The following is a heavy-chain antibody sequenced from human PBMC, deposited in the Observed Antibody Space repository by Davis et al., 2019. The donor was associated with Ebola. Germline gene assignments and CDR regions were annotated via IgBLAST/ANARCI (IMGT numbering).Heavy chain of an antibody. V-gene: IGHV1-18*01. CDR3: ARGLSIAAAHYYYYGMDV. J-gene: IGHJ6*02. D-gene: IGHD6-13*01. Sequence: AASVKVSCKASGYTFTSYGISWVRQAPGQGLEWMGWISAYNGNTNYVQKLQGRVTMTTDTSTSTAYMELRSLRSDDTAVYYCARGLSIAAAHYYYYGMDVWGQGTTVTVSS. CDR2: ISAYNGNT. CDR1: GYTFTSYG.